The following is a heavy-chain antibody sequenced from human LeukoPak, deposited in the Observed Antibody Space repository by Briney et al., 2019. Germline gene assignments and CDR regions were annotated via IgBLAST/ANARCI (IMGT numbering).Heavy chain of an antibody. CDR3: AKTGAPHYYDSSGYDFDY. CDR2: ISYDGSNK. Sequence: GGSLRLSCAASGFTFSSYAMHWVRQAPGKGLEWVAVISYDGSNKYYADSVKGRFTISRDNSKNSLYLQMNSLRAEDTALYYCAKTGAPHYYDSSGYDFDYWGQGTLVTVSS. J-gene: IGHJ4*02. CDR1: GFTFSSYA. V-gene: IGHV3-30*04. D-gene: IGHD3-22*01.